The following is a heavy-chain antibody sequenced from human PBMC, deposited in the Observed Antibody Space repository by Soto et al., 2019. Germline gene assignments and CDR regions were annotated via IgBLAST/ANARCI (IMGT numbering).Heavy chain of an antibody. J-gene: IGHJ4*02. Sequence: PGGSLRLSCAASGFTFSSYGMHWVRQAPGKGLEWVAVISYDGSNKYYADSVKGRFTIPRDNSKNTLYLQMNSLRAEDTAVYYCAKPLGDYGFLQFDYWGQGTLVTVSS. V-gene: IGHV3-30*18. CDR2: ISYDGSNK. CDR3: AKPLGDYGFLQFDY. D-gene: IGHD4-17*01. CDR1: GFTFSSYG.